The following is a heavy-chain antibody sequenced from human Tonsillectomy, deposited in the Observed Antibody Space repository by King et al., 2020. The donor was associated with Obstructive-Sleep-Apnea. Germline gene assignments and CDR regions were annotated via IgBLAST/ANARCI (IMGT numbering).Heavy chain of an antibody. CDR1: GFTFSSYG. D-gene: IGHD4-23*01. V-gene: IGHV3-33*06. J-gene: IGHJ2*01. CDR2: IWYDGSNK. CDR3: AKDPLYGGNYRYWYFDL. Sequence: VQLVESGGGVVQPGRSLRLSCAASGFTFSSYGMHWVRQAPGKGLEWVAVIWYDGSNKYYADSVKGRFTISRDNSKNTRYLQMNSLRAEDTAVYYCAKDPLYGGNYRYWYFDLWGRGTLVTVSS.